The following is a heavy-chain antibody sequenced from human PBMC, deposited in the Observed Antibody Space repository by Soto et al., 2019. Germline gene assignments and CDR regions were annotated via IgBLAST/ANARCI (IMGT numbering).Heavy chain of an antibody. CDR3: AGPSSGSGSYDNGGLDY. CDR2: ICSGGST. J-gene: IGHJ4*02. V-gene: IGHV3-66*01. Sequence: EVQLVESGGGLVQPGGSLRLSCAASGFTVSSNYMSWVRQAPGTGLEWDAVICSGGSTYYTDSVKGRFTISRDNSKNTLYLQMNSLRAEDTAVYYCAGPSSGSGSYDNGGLDYWGQGTLVTVSS. CDR1: GFTVSSNY. D-gene: IGHD3-10*01.